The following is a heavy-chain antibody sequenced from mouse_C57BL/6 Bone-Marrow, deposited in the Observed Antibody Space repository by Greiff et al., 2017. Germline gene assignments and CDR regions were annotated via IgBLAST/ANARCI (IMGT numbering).Heavy chain of an antibody. V-gene: IGHV1-42*01. CDR2: INPSTGGT. CDR1: GYSFTGYY. Sequence: VQLQQSGPELVKPGASVKISCKASGYSFTGYYMNWVKQSPEKSLEWIGEINPSTGGTTYNQKFKAKATLTVDKSSSTAYMQLKSLTSEDSAVYYCARSGSNYPSGYWGQGTTLTVSS. J-gene: IGHJ2*01. CDR3: ARSGSNYPSGY. D-gene: IGHD2-5*01.